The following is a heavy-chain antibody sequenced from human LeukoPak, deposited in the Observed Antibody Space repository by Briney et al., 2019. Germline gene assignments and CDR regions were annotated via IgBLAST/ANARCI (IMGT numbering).Heavy chain of an antibody. CDR3: ARRGSSSPPYYYYYMDV. CDR1: GFTFIDYY. CDR2: LCSSGRTI. J-gene: IGHJ6*03. Sequence: GGSLSLSCAASGFTFIDYYLSWTRPAPRTGLEWVSYLCSSGRTIYYADSVKGRFTISRDNAKNSLYLQMNSLRAEDTAVYYCARRGSSSPPYYYYYMDVWGKGTTVTVSS. V-gene: IGHV3-11*04. D-gene: IGHD6-6*01.